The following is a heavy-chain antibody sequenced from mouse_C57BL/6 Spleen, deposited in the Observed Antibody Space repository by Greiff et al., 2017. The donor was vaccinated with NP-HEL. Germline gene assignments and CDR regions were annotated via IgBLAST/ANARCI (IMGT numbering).Heavy chain of an antibody. CDR3: TRGAAQAAWFAY. J-gene: IGHJ3*01. CDR1: GFTFSDAW. CDR2: IRNKANNHAT. V-gene: IGHV6-6*01. D-gene: IGHD3-2*02. Sequence: DVKLVESGGGLVQPGGSMKLSCAASGFTFSDAWMDWVRQSPEKGLEWVAEIRNKANNHATYYAESVKGRFTISRDDSKSSVYLQMNSLRAEDTGIYYCTRGAAQAAWFAYWGQGTLVTVSA.